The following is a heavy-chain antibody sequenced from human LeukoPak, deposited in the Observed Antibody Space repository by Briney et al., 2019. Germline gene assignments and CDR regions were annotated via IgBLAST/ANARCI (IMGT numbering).Heavy chain of an antibody. CDR3: AREIFGSGSYRDY. CDR1: GFSFSTYA. Sequence: GRSLRLSCAASGFSFSTYAMHWVRQAPGKGLEWVALIWHDGSHTFYTDSVKGRFTISRDNSKNTVYLQMNSLGGEGTAVYYCAREIFGSGSYRDYWGQGTLVTVSS. CDR2: IWHDGSHT. D-gene: IGHD3-10*01. V-gene: IGHV3-33*01. J-gene: IGHJ4*02.